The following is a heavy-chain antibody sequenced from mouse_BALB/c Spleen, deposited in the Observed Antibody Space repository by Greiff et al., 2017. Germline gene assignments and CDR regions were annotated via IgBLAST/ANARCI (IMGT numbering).Heavy chain of an antibody. V-gene: IGHV1-12*01. CDR1: GYTFTSYN. CDR3: ARLYYGNYLYYFDY. Sequence: QVQLQQPGAELVKPGASVKMSCKASGYTFTSYNMHWVKQTPGQGLEWIGAIYPGNGDTSYNQKFKGKATLTADKSSSTAYMQLSSLTSEDSAVYYCARLYYGNYLYYFDYWGQGTTLTVSS. CDR2: IYPGNGDT. J-gene: IGHJ2*01. D-gene: IGHD2-1*01.